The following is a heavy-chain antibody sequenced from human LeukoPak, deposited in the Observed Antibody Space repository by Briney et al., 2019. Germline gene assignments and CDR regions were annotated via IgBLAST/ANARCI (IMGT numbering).Heavy chain of an antibody. CDR3: ARHIRYYYDSSGYVDY. Sequence: SETLPLTCAVYGGSFSGYYWSWIRQPPGKGLEWIGEINHSGSTNYNPSLKSRVTISVDTSKNQFSLKLSSVTAADTAVYYCARHIRYYYDSSGYVDYWGQGTLVTVSS. D-gene: IGHD3-22*01. CDR1: GGSFSGYY. V-gene: IGHV4-34*01. J-gene: IGHJ4*02. CDR2: INHSGST.